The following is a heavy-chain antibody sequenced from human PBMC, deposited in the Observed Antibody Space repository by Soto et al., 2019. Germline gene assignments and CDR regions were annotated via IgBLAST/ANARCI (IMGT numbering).Heavy chain of an antibody. CDR3: ARWGPTTYYYDSSGLRYFDY. CDR1: GGSISSGDYY. Sequence: PSETLSLTCTVSGGSISSGDYYWSWIRQPPGKGLEWIGYIYYSGSTYYNPSLKSRVTISVDTSKNQFSLKLSSVTAADTAVYYCARWGPTTYYYDSSGLRYFDYWGQGTLVTVSS. CDR2: IYYSGST. V-gene: IGHV4-30-4*01. D-gene: IGHD3-22*01. J-gene: IGHJ4*02.